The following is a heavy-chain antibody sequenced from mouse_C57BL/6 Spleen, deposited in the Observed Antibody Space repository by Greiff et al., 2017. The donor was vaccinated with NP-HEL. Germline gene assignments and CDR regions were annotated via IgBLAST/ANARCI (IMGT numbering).Heavy chain of an antibody. CDR3: ARYDYGYYYAMDY. CDR1: GYTFTSYT. D-gene: IGHD2-4*01. V-gene: IGHV1-4*01. Sequence: LQQSGAELARPGASVKMSCKASGYTFTSYTMHWVKQRPGQGLEWIGYINPSSGYTKYNQKFKDKATLTADKSSSTAYMQLSSLTSEDSAVYYCARYDYGYYYAMDYWGQGTSVTVSS. J-gene: IGHJ4*01. CDR2: INPSSGYT.